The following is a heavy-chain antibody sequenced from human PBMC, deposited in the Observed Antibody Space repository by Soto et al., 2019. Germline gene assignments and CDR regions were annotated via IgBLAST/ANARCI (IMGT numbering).Heavy chain of an antibody. CDR3: ASSTVARFDY. J-gene: IGHJ4*02. Sequence: PSETLSLTCTVSGGSISSYYWSRIRQPPGKGLEWIGYIYYSGSTNYNPSFKSRVTISVDTSKNQFSLKLSSVTAADTAVYYCASSTVARFDYWGQGTLVTVSS. V-gene: IGHV4-59*01. D-gene: IGHD4-17*01. CDR2: IYYSGST. CDR1: GGSISSYY.